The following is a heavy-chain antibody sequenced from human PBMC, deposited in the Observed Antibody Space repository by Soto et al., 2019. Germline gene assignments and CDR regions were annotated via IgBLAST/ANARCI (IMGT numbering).Heavy chain of an antibody. V-gene: IGHV1-46*01. CDR2: INPSGGST. CDR1: GYTFTSYY. CDR3: AWAEYSRPSYGMYV. Sequence: ASGKLSCKASGYTFTSYYMHWVRHAPGQGLEWMGIINPSGGSTSYAQKFQGRVTMTRDTSTSTVYMELSSLRSEDTAVYYCAWAEYSRPSYGMYVCGKGNSLTVYS. D-gene: IGHD6-6*01. J-gene: IGHJ6*04.